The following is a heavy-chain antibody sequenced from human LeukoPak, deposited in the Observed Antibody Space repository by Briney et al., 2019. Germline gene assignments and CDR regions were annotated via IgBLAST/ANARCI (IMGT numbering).Heavy chain of an antibody. Sequence: ASVKLSCKASGYTFTSYYMHWVRQAPGQGLEWMGWINTNTGNPTYAQGFTGRFVFSLDTSVSTAYLQISSLKAEDTAVYYCARNSIFGVVWDWGQGTLVTVSS. V-gene: IGHV7-4-1*02. CDR3: ARNSIFGVVWD. D-gene: IGHD3-3*01. CDR1: GYTFTSYY. J-gene: IGHJ4*02. CDR2: INTNTGNP.